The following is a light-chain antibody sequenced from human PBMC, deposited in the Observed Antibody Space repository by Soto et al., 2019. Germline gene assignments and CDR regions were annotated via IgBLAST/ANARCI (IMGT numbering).Light chain of an antibody. V-gene: IGKV3-20*01. CDR3: QQYDSSPPIT. Sequence: EIVLTQSPRTLAFSPGERATLSCRASQSLRSTSLAWYQQKPGQAPRLLISGASTRAADIPDRFSGGGSGTDFTLTISRLEPEDFAVYYCQQYDSSPPITFGQGTRLEIK. CDR1: QSLRSTS. CDR2: GAS. J-gene: IGKJ5*01.